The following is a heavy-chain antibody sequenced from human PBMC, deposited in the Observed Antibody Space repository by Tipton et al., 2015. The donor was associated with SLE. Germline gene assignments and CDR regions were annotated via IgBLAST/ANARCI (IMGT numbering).Heavy chain of an antibody. CDR1: GGSFSGYY. Sequence: LRLSCAVYGGSFSGYYWSWIRQPPGKGLEWIGEINHSGSTNYNPSLKSRVTISVDTSKNQFSLKLSSVTAADTAVYYCARSSPKRMLKGDSPFDYWGQGTLVTVSS. CDR3: ARSSPKRMLKGDSPFDY. V-gene: IGHV4-34*01. D-gene: IGHD2-21*02. J-gene: IGHJ4*02. CDR2: INHSGST.